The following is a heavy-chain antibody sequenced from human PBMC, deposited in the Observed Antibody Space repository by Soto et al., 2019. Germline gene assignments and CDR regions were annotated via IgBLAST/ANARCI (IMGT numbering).Heavy chain of an antibody. J-gene: IGHJ6*02. D-gene: IGHD3-10*01. CDR2: IWYDGSNK. CDR3: ARDRNYGSGRMDV. V-gene: IGHV3-33*01. Sequence: QVQLVESGGGVVQPGRSLRLSCAASGFTFSSYGMHWVRQAPGKGLEWVAVIWYDGSNKYYADSVKGRFTISRDNSKNTLYLQMNSLRAEDTAVYYCARDRNYGSGRMDVWGQGTTVTVSS. CDR1: GFTFSSYG.